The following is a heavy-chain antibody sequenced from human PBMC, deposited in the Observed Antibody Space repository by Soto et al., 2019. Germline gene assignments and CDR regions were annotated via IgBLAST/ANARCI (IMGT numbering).Heavy chain of an antibody. CDR2: ISGSGGST. V-gene: IGHV3-23*01. CDR3: AKNGRGGCSGGSCYFPVW. D-gene: IGHD2-15*01. CDR1: GFTFSSYA. Sequence: EVQLLESGGGLVQPGGSLRLSCAASGFTFSSYAMSWVRQAPGRGLEWVSAISGSGGSTYYADSVKGRFTISRDNSKNTLYLQMNSLRAEDTAVYYCAKNGRGGCSGGSCYFPVWWGQGTLVTVSA. J-gene: IGHJ4*02.